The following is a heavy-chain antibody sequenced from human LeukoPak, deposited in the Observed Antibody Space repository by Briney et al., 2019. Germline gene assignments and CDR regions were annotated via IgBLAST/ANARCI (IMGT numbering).Heavy chain of an antibody. D-gene: IGHD6-19*01. Sequence: GGSLRLSCAASGFTFSSYAMSWVRQAPGKGLEWVAVIWYGGSNKYYADSVKGRFTISRDNSKNTLYLQMNSLRAEDTAVYYCARQAVAGTPFDYWGQGTLVTVSS. V-gene: IGHV3-30*04. CDR1: GFTFSSYA. CDR3: ARQAVAGTPFDY. J-gene: IGHJ4*02. CDR2: IWYGGSNK.